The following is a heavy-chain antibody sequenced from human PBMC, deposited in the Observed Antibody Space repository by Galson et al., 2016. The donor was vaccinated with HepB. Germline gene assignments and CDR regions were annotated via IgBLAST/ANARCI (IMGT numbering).Heavy chain of an antibody. D-gene: IGHD1-26*01. V-gene: IGHV4-59*01. CDR1: GFTFRSYA. J-gene: IGHJ4*02. CDR3: ARDQHGSYMPH. CDR2: IQDTGDT. Sequence: LRLSCAASGFTFRSYAMSWVRQPPGKGLEWIGFIQDTGDTNCNPSLKSRVTISIDRSKNQFSLKLSSVTAADTAVYYCARDQHGSYMPHWGLGTLVTVSS.